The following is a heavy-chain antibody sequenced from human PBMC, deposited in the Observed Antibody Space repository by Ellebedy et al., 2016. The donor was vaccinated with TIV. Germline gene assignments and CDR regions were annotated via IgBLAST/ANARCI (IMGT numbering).Heavy chain of an antibody. CDR1: GGTFSSYA. V-gene: IGHV1-69*04. CDR2: IIPILGIA. D-gene: IGHD3-3*01. J-gene: IGHJ6*02. CDR3: ARDGFLEWLLYYYYYGMDV. Sequence: AASVKVSCKASGGTFSSYAISWVRQAPGQGLEWMGRIIPILGIANYAQKFQGRVTITADKSTSTAYMELSSLRSEDTAVYYCARDGFLEWLLYYYYYGMDVWGQGTTVTVSS.